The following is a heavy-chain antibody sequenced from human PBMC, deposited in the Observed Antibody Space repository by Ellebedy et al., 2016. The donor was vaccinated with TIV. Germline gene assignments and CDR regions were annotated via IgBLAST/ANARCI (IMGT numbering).Heavy chain of an antibody. Sequence: PGGSLRLSCSASGFTFSSYAMHWVRQAPGKGLEYVSAISSNGGSTYYADSVKGRFTISRDNSKNTLYLQMSSLRAEDTAVYYCARGRGSNWSLQETWGQGTLVTVSS. J-gene: IGHJ4*02. CDR2: ISSNGGST. D-gene: IGHD1-1*01. V-gene: IGHV3-64D*06. CDR1: GFTFSSYA. CDR3: ARGRGSNWSLQET.